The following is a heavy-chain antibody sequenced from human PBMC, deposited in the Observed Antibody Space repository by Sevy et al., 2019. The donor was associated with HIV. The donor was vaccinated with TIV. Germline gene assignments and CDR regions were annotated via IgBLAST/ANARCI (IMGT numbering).Heavy chain of an antibody. D-gene: IGHD2-15*01. CDR2: ISGRGDTT. CDR1: GFTFGSYA. J-gene: IGHJ4*02. V-gene: IGHV3-23*01. Sequence: GGSLRLSCAASGFTFGSYAMSWVRQAPGKGLEWVSGISGRGDTTYYADSVKGRFTISRDNSKNTLYLQMNSLRAEDTAVYFCAKCSGDSCYSSSDSWGQGTLVTVSS. CDR3: AKCSGDSCYSSSDS.